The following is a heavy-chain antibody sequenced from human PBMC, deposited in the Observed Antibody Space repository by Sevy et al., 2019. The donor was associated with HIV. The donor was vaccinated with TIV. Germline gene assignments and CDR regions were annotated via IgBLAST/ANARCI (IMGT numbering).Heavy chain of an antibody. J-gene: IGHJ4*02. CDR3: ARGSSYYDSSGYLFDY. V-gene: IGHV3-11*01. D-gene: IGHD3-22*01. CDR2: ISSSGSTI. Sequence: GGSLRLSCAASGFTFSDYYMSWIRQAPGKGLEWVSYISSSGSTIYYADSVKGRFTISRDNAKNSLYLQMNSLRAEDTAVYYCARGSSYYDSSGYLFDYWGQGPLVTVSS. CDR1: GFTFSDYY.